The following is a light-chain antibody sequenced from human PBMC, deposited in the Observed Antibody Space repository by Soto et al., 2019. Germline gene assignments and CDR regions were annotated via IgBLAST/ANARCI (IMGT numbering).Light chain of an antibody. CDR2: EGN. V-gene: IGLV2-23*01. CDR3: CSFAGSSTYPWV. Sequence: QSALTQPASVSGSPGQSITISCTGTSSDVGSYVSWYQQHPGKAPKLIIYEGNERPSGVSNRFSGSKSANTASLTISGLQAEDEGDYYCCSFAGSSTYPWVFGGGTKLTVL. J-gene: IGLJ3*02. CDR1: SSDVGSY.